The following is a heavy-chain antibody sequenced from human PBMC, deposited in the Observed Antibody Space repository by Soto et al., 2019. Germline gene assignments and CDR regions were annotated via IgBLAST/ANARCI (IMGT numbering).Heavy chain of an antibody. V-gene: IGHV6-1*01. CDR1: GDSVSSNHAT. D-gene: IGHD3-16*01. CDR2: TYYRSKWYY. J-gene: IGHJ5*01. Sequence: VQLQQSGPGLVKPSQTLSLTCAISGDSVSSNHATWDWIRQSPSRGLEWLGRTYYRSKWYYDYALSVNSRLTFNPYTTNNQLSLQLNSVTPVDTSVYHCVRLISNSRLDSWGQGTLATVSS. CDR3: VRLISNSRLDS.